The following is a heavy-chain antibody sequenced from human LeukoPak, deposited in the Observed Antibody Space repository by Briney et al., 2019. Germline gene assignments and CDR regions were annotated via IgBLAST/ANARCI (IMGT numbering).Heavy chain of an antibody. D-gene: IGHD6-13*01. Sequence: SETLSLTCAVSGGSISSSNWWSWVRQPPGKGLEWIGEIYHSGSTNYNPSLKSRVTISVDTSKNQFSLKLSSVTAADTAVYYCARQSYSSSWDFDYWGQGTLVTVSS. J-gene: IGHJ4*02. CDR2: IYHSGST. CDR3: ARQSYSSSWDFDY. CDR1: GGSISSSNW. V-gene: IGHV4-4*02.